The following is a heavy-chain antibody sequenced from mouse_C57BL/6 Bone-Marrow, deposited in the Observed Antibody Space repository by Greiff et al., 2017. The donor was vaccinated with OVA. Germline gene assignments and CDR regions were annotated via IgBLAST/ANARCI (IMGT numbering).Heavy chain of an antibody. J-gene: IGHJ1*03. CDR3: ARRKCITTVVAEYFDV. V-gene: IGHV1-50*01. Sequence: VQLQQPGAELVKPGASVKLSCKASGYTFTSYWMQWVKQRPGQGLEWIGEIDPSDSYTNYNQKFKGKATLTVDTSSSTAYMQLSSLTSEDSAVYYCARRKCITTVVAEYFDVWGTGTTVTVSS. CDR2: IDPSDSYT. D-gene: IGHD1-1*01. CDR1: GYTFTSYW.